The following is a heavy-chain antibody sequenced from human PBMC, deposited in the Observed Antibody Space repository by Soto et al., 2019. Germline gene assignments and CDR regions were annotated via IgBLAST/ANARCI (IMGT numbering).Heavy chain of an antibody. J-gene: IGHJ4*02. CDR1: GGYISSYD. CDR2: IYYSGST. D-gene: IGHD5-12*01. CDR3: AKSTRSGYDYFDY. Sequence: SETLRLTYTVSGGYISSYDCSWIRQPPGKGLEWIGYIYYSGSTNYNPSLKSRVAISVDTSNNQFSLKLSSVTAADTAVFFCAKSTRSGYDYFDYWGQGTLVTVSS. V-gene: IGHV4-59*08.